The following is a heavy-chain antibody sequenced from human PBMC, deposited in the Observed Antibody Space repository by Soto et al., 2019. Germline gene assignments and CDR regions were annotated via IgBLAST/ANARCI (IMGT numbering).Heavy chain of an antibody. J-gene: IGHJ5*02. CDR3: AKDQSTGIGWFDP. CDR1: GFTFSSYG. D-gene: IGHD1-20*01. V-gene: IGHV3-30*18. Sequence: QVQLVESGGGVVQPGRSLRLSCAASGFTFSSYGMHWVRQAPGKGLEWVAVISYDGSNKYYADSVKGRFTISRDNSKNTLYLQMNSLRAEDTAVYYCAKDQSTGIGWFDPWGQGTLVTVSS. CDR2: ISYDGSNK.